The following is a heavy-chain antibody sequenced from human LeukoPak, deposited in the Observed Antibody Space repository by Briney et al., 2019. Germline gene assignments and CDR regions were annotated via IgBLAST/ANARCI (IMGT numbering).Heavy chain of an antibody. CDR3: ARATTYDILTGYSDY. J-gene: IGHJ4*02. V-gene: IGHV3-23*01. D-gene: IGHD3-9*01. Sequence: GGSLRLSCAASGFTFSSYAMSWVRQAPGKGLEWVSAISGSGGSTYYADSVKGRFTISRDNAKKSLYLQMNSLRAEDTAVYYCARATTYDILTGYSDYWGQGTLVTVSS. CDR1: GFTFSSYA. CDR2: ISGSGGST.